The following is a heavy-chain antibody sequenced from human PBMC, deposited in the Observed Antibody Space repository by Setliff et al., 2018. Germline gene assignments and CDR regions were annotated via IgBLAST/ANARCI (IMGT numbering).Heavy chain of an antibody. CDR2: IYYGGST. D-gene: IGHD3-16*01. V-gene: IGHV4-59*01. CDR1: GGSISSYY. Sequence: SETLSLTCTVSGGSISSYYWSWIRQPPGKRLEWIGYIYYGGSTNYNPSLESRVTISVDTSKNQFSLRLNSATAADTAVYYCARLRGAFDYWGQGTLVTVS. J-gene: IGHJ4*02. CDR3: ARLRGAFDY.